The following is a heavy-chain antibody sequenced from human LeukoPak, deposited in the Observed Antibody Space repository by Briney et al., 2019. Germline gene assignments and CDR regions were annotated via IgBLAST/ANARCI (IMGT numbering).Heavy chain of an antibody. CDR2: ISGSGGST. J-gene: IGHJ4*02. V-gene: IGHV3-23*01. CDR1: GFTFSTSA. Sequence: TGGSLRLSCVVSGFTFSTSAMSWVRQAPGKGLEWVSAISGSGGSTYYADSVKGRFTISRDNSKNTLYLQMNSLRAEDTAVYYCAKEGDVVVPAAIPFFDYWGQGTLVTVSS. CDR3: AKEGDVVVPAAIPFFDY. D-gene: IGHD2-2*01.